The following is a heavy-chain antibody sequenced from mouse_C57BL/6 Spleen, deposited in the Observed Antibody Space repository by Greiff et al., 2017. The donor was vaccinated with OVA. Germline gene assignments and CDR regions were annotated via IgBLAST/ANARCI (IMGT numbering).Heavy chain of an antibody. CDR2: IWSGGST. CDR3: ASIFDGYYSSFDY. Sequence: QVQLQQSGPGLVQPSQSLSITCTVSGFSLTSYGVHWVRQSPGKGLEWLGVIWSGGSTDYNAAFISRLSISKDNSKSQVFFKMNSLQADDTAIYYCASIFDGYYSSFDYWGQGTTLTVSS. V-gene: IGHV2-2*01. D-gene: IGHD2-3*01. CDR1: GFSLTSYG. J-gene: IGHJ2*01.